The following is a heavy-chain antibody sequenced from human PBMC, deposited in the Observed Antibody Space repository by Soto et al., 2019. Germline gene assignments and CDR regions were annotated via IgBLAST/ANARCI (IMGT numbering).Heavy chain of an antibody. J-gene: IGHJ4*02. D-gene: IGHD3-16*02. Sequence: QVTLKESGPVLVKPTETLTLTCTVSGFSLSNARMGVSWIRQPPGKALEWLAHIFSNDEKSYSTSLKSRLTISKDTSKSNVVLTMTNMDPVDTATYYCARIREYDYIWGSYRYTSFVYWGQGTLVTVSS. V-gene: IGHV2-26*01. CDR1: GFSLSNARMG. CDR2: IFSNDEK. CDR3: ARIREYDYIWGSYRYTSFVY.